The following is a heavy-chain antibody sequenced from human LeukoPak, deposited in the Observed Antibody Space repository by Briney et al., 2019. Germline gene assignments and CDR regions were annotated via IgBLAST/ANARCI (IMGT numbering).Heavy chain of an antibody. Sequence: ASVKVSCKASGYTFTSYAMHWVRQAPGQRLEWMGWINAGNGNTKYSQKFQGRVTITRDTSASTAYMELSSLRSEDTAVYYCARELSPRSSGSYYRDWFDPWGQGTLVTVSS. CDR2: INAGNGNT. V-gene: IGHV1-3*01. D-gene: IGHD3-10*01. CDR3: ARELSPRSSGSYYRDWFDP. CDR1: GYTFTSYA. J-gene: IGHJ5*02.